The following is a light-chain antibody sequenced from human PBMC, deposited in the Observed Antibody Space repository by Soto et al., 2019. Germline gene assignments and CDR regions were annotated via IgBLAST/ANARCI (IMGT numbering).Light chain of an antibody. J-gene: IGKJ1*01. Sequence: DIQMTQSPSTLSPSVGDRVTITCRASQIINSWLACYQQKPGKPPKLLIYKASSLENGVAPGFSLSASATAFTHIISSLHPDDFATHYGHQYSDSFRTFGQVPRV. CDR2: KAS. V-gene: IGKV1-5*03. CDR1: QIINSW. CDR3: HQYSDSFRT.